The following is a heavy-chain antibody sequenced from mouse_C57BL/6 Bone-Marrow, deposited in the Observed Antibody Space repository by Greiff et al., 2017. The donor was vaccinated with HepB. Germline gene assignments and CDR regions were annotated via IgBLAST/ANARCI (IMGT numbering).Heavy chain of an antibody. CDR3: ARVGTTVVATRGDY. D-gene: IGHD1-1*01. CDR2: IYPRSGNT. Sequence: QVQLQQSGAELARPGASVKLSCKASGYTFTSYGISWVKQRTGQGLEWIGEIYPRSGNTYYNEKFKGKATLTADKSSSTAYMELRSLTSEDSAVYFCARVGTTVVATRGDYWGQGTTLTVSS. V-gene: IGHV1-81*01. CDR1: GYTFTSYG. J-gene: IGHJ2*01.